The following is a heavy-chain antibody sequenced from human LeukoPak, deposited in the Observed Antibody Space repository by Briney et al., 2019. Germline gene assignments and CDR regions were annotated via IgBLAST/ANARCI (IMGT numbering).Heavy chain of an antibody. V-gene: IGHV3-73*01. CDR3: TRLRDDFTLLYYYYYYGMDV. Sequence: SGGSLKLSCAASGFTFSGSAMHWVRQASGKGLEWVGRIRSKANSYATAYAASVKGGFTISRDDSKNTAYLQMNSLKTEDTAVYYCTRLRDDFTLLYYYYYYGMDVWGQGTTVTVSS. CDR2: IRSKANSYAT. D-gene: IGHD3-3*01. J-gene: IGHJ6*02. CDR1: GFTFSGSA.